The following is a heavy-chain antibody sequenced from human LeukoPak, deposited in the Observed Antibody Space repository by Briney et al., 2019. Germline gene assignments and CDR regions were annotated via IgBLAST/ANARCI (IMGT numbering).Heavy chain of an antibody. CDR3: ARAGGTLPITPDY. CDR1: GFTVSSNY. J-gene: IGHJ4*02. V-gene: IGHV3-66*01. Sequence: PGGSLRLSCGASGFTVSSNYMSWVRQAPGKGLEWVSVMYSGGSTYYADSVKGRFTISRDNSKNTLYLQMNSLRGEDTAVYYCARAGGTLPITPDYWGQGTLVTVSS. CDR2: MYSGGST. D-gene: IGHD5-12*01.